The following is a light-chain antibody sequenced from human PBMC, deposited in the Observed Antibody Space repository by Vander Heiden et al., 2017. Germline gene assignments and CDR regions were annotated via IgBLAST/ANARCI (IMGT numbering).Light chain of an antibody. CDR2: AGS. V-gene: IGKV1-27*01. CDR1: QDIRTY. J-gene: IGKJ1*01. CDR3: QKYNTAPWT. Sequence: DIQMTQALSPLSASVGDRVTISCRASQDIRTYLAWYQQRPGKVPNLLIYAGSTLHSGVPSRFSGSGSGTDFTLTIDGLQPDDVATYYCQKYNTAPWTFGPGTKVELK.